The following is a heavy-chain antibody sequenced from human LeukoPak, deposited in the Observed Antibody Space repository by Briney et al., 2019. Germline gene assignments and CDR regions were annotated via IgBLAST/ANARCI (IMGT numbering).Heavy chain of an antibody. CDR1: GGTFSSYA. V-gene: IGHV1-69*04. D-gene: IGHD2-8*01. CDR3: AREYRGWGDRAVLDYYYGMDV. CDR2: IIPILGIA. J-gene: IGHJ6*02. Sequence: GASVKVSCKASGGTFSSYAISWVRQAPGQGLEWMGRIIPILGIANYAQKFQGRVTITADKSTSTAYMELSSLRSEDTAVYYCAREYRGWGDRAVLDYYYGMDVWGQGTTVTVSS.